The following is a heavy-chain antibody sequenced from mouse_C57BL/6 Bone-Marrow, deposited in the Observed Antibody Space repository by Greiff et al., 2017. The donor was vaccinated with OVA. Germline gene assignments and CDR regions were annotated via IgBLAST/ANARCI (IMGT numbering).Heavy chain of an antibody. D-gene: IGHD2-3*01. J-gene: IGHJ2*01. CDR2: IDPSDSYT. CDR3: ARDGYYGGFDY. CDR1: GYTFTSYW. V-gene: IGHV1-69*01. Sequence: QVQLQQPGAELVMPGASVKLSCKASGYTFTSYWMHWVKQRPGQGLEWIGEIDPSDSYTNYNQKFKGKSTLTVDKSSSTAYMQLSSLPSEDSAVYYCARDGYYGGFDYWGQGTTLTVSS.